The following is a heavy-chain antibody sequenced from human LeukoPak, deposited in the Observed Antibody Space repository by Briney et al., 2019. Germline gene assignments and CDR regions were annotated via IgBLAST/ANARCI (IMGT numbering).Heavy chain of an antibody. Sequence: GGSLRLSCAVSGFTFSSYSMNWVRQAPGKGPEWVSSISSNSTYIYYTDSVKGRFTISRDNAKNSLYLQMNSLRAEDTAVYSCARARATAGYEPLDLWGQGTLVIVSS. CDR1: GFTFSSYS. V-gene: IGHV3-21*01. CDR2: ISSNSTYI. D-gene: IGHD6-13*01. CDR3: ARARATAGYEPLDL. J-gene: IGHJ5*02.